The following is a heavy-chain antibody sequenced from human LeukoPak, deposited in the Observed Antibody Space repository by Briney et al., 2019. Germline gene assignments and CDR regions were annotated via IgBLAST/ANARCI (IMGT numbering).Heavy chain of an antibody. Sequence: ASVKVSCKASGYTFTSYYMHWVRQAAGQGLEWMGIINPSGGSTSYAQKFQGRVTMTRDMSTSTVYMELSSLRSEDTAVYYCARDLYEIVGAHRAFDIWGQGTMVTVSS. CDR2: INPSGGST. V-gene: IGHV1-46*01. CDR1: GYTFTSYY. D-gene: IGHD1-26*01. J-gene: IGHJ3*02. CDR3: ARDLYEIVGAHRAFDI.